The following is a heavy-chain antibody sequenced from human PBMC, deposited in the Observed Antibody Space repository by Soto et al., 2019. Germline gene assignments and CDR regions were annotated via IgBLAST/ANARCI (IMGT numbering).Heavy chain of an antibody. Sequence: EVQLEESGGGLIKPGESLTLSCAASDFILSDAWMKWVRQAPGKGLEWVGRIKSKAHGGTTDYAAPLQGRFTILREDPKNTLDLQINSLQTDDTALYYCASYRDSSGLRRYDYWGQGALVTVSS. CDR3: ASYRDSSGLRRYDY. CDR1: DFILSDAW. J-gene: IGHJ4*02. V-gene: IGHV3-15*07. D-gene: IGHD3-22*01. CDR2: IKSKAHGGTT.